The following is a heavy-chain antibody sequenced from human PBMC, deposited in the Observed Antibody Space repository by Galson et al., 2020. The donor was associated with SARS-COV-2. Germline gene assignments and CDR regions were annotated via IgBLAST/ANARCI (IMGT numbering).Heavy chain of an antibody. V-gene: IGHV3-7*01. CDR1: GFTFSSYW. Sequence: GGSLRLSCAASGFTFSSYWMRWVRQAPGKGLEWVANIKHDGSEKYYVDSVKGRFTISRDNAKNSLYLQMNSLRAEDTAVYYCARDRDYYDSSGFDYWGQGTLVTVSS. CDR3: ARDRDYYDSSGFDY. J-gene: IGHJ4*02. CDR2: IKHDGSEK. D-gene: IGHD3-22*01.